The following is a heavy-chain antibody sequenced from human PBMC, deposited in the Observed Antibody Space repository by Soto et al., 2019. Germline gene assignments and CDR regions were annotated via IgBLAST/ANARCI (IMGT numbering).Heavy chain of an antibody. D-gene: IGHD3-22*01. CDR1: GFSFNNHA. CDR3: AKYRLTLTMVVVGAFDF. V-gene: IGHV3-23*01. J-gene: IGHJ3*01. CDR2: ISGSGSTT. Sequence: EVQLLESGGGLVQPGGSLRLSCGASGFSFNNHAMTWVRQAPGKGLEWVSGISGSGSTTHYADPVKGRFTISRDNSKDSLYRPMNSLRAEETSLYYFAKYRLTLTMVVVGAFDFWGLGTTVTVSS.